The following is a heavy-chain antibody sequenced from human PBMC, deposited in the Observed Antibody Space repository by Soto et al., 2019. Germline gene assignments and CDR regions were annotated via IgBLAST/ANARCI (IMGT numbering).Heavy chain of an antibody. CDR1: GGSINTGGYY. D-gene: IGHD3-10*01. CDR3: SGVFGFTFDP. CDR2: IYSRGST. Sequence: QVRLQESGPGLVKPSQTLSLTCTVSGGSINTGGYYWSWIRQHPGKGLEWIGNIYSRGSTDYNPSLKSRVTISADTSKNQFSLKLSSVTAADTAVYYCSGVFGFTFDPWGQGTLVTVSS. V-gene: IGHV4-31*03. J-gene: IGHJ5*02.